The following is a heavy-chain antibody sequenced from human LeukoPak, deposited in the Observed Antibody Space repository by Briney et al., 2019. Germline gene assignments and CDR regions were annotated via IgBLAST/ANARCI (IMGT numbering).Heavy chain of an antibody. J-gene: IGHJ6*02. CDR1: GFTFSTYG. CDR3: AKEAYSGYDSNYYYGMDV. V-gene: IGHV3-30*18. D-gene: IGHD5-12*01. CDR2: ISYDGNKN. Sequence: GGSLRLSCAASGFTFSTYGMHWVRRAPGKGLEWVAVISYDGNKNYYVDSVKGRFTISRDNSKNTLYLQMNSLRAEDTAVYYCAKEAYSGYDSNYYYGMDVWGQGTTVTVSS.